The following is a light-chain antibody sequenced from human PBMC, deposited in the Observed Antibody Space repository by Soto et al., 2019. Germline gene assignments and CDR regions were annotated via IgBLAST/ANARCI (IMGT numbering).Light chain of an antibody. V-gene: IGKV3-11*01. CDR1: QSFSSN. CDR2: GAS. Sequence: EIVMTQSPATLSVSPGERATLSCRASQSFSSNLAWYQQKPGQAPRLLIYGASNRATGIPDRFSGSGSGTDFSLTISSLEPEDFAVYYCQQRSHWPRTFGQGTKVDNK. J-gene: IGKJ1*01. CDR3: QQRSHWPRT.